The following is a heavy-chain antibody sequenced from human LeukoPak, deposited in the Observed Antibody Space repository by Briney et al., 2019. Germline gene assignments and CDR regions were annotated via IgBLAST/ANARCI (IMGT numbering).Heavy chain of an antibody. CDR1: GGTFSSYA. Sequence: WASVKVSCKASGGTFSSYAISWVREAPGQGLEWMGRIIPILGIANYAQKFQGRVTITADKSTSTAYMELSSLRSDDTAVYYCARSGPYGDYVDYWGQGTLVTVSS. CDR2: IIPILGIA. V-gene: IGHV1-69*04. J-gene: IGHJ4*02. D-gene: IGHD4-17*01. CDR3: ARSGPYGDYVDY.